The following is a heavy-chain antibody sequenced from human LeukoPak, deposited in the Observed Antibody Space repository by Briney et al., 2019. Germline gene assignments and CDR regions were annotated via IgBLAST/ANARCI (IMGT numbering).Heavy chain of an antibody. J-gene: IGHJ4*02. Sequence: SETLSLTCTVSGGSISGYYWSWIRQPPGKGMEWIGEINHSGSTNYNPSLKSRVTISVDTSKNQFSLKLSSVTAADTAVYYCARRYYDSSGYYGDLDYWGQGTLVTVSS. V-gene: IGHV4-34*01. CDR3: ARRYYDSSGYYGDLDY. CDR2: INHSGST. D-gene: IGHD3-22*01. CDR1: GGSISGYY.